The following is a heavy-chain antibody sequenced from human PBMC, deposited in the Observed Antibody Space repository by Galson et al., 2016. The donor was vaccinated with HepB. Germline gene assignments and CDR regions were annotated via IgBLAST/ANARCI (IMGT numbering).Heavy chain of an antibody. V-gene: IGHV5-10-1*01. CDR3: ARLGAGNAY. Sequence: QSGAEVKKPGESLRISCQGSGYRFTNYWISWLRQMPGKGLEWMGRIDPSDSYTNYSQSFQGHVTLSADKSISTAYLQWSSLKASDTAMYYCARLGAGNAYWGQGTLVTVSS. CDR1: GYRFTNYW. J-gene: IGHJ4*02. CDR2: IDPSDSYT. D-gene: IGHD6-19*01.